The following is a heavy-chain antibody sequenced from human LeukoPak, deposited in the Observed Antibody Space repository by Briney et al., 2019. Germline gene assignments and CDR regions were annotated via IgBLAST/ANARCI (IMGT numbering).Heavy chain of an antibody. CDR2: INPNSGGT. Sequence: GAVKDSRKASGYTFSVSLMRSVRPAPRQGRGGMGWINPNSGGTNYAQKFQGRVTMTRDTSISTAYMELSRLGSDDTAVYYCARDVQGQRLKDYWGEGTLVTVSS. CDR1: GYTFSVSL. J-gene: IGHJ4*02. CDR3: ARDVQGQRLKDY. V-gene: IGHV1-2*02. D-gene: IGHD6-25*01.